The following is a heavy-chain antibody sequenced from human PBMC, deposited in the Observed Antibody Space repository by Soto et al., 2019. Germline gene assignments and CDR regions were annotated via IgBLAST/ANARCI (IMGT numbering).Heavy chain of an antibody. CDR3: ARDGQSGDYGLGYFDL. J-gene: IGHJ2*01. CDR2: ISGSGSNT. D-gene: IGHD4-17*01. Sequence: EVQLMESGGGLERPGGSLRLSCAASGFTFNNFAMIWVRQAPGKGLEWVSAISGSGSNTYYADSVKGRFTISRDNSKNTVSLQMNSLRVEDTAVYYCARDGQSGDYGLGYFDLWGRGTLVTVSS. CDR1: GFTFNNFA. V-gene: IGHV3-23*01.